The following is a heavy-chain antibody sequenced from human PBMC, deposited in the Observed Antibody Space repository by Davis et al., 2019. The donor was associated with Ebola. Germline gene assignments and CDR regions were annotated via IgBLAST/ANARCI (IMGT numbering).Heavy chain of an antibody. V-gene: IGHV3-30*03. J-gene: IGHJ4*02. CDR3: AGAGTYSSSSPLCY. CDR2: ISYDGSDK. Sequence: GGSLRLSCAASGFTFSYGMHWVRQAPGKGLEWVAVISYDGSDKYYADSVKGRFTISRDNSKNTLYLQMNSLRAEDTAVYYCAGAGTYSSSSPLCYWGQGTLVTVSS. CDR1: GFTFSYG. D-gene: IGHD6-6*01.